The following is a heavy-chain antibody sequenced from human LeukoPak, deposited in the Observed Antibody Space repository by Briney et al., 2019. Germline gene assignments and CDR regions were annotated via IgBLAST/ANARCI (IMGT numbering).Heavy chain of an antibody. CDR2: INWNGGST. V-gene: IGHV3-20*04. D-gene: IGHD3-22*01. Sequence: GGSLRLSCAASGFTFDDYGMSWVRQAPGKGLEWVSGINWNGGSTGYADSVKGRFIISRDNSKNSLYLQMNSLRAEDTAVYYCARDPYDSTAYGAFDIWGQGTMVTVSS. J-gene: IGHJ3*02. CDR3: ARDPYDSTAYGAFDI. CDR1: GFTFDDYG.